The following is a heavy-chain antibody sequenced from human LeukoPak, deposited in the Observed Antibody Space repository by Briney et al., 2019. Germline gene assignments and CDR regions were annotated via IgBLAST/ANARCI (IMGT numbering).Heavy chain of an antibody. CDR1: EFTFSSYW. V-gene: IGHV3-7*01. CDR3: AREGVSLIDY. Sequence: PGGSLRLSCAASEFTFSSYWMNWVRQAPGKGLEWVANIKPDGSEKYYVDSVKGRFIISRDNSKNTLYLQMNSLRAEDTAVYYCAREGVSLIDYWGQGTLVTVSS. CDR2: IKPDGSEK. J-gene: IGHJ4*02.